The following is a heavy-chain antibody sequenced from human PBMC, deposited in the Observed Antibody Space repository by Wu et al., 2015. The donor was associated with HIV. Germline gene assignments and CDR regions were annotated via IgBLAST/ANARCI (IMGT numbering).Heavy chain of an antibody. Sequence: QVQLVQSGGEVKKSGASVKVSCKASGYTFTSYSISWLRQAPGQGLEWMGRITPHNGNTEYAQNFQGRVTVTTDTSTTTAYMDLRSLRFDDTATYFCARGPTVTGHDYWGQGTLVTVSS. CDR1: GYTFTSYS. J-gene: IGHJ4*02. CDR3: ARGPTVTGHDY. D-gene: IGHD6-19*01. V-gene: IGHV1-18*01. CDR2: ITPHNGNT.